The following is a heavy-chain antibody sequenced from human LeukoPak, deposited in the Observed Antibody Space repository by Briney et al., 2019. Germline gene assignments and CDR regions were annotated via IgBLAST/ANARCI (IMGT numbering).Heavy chain of an antibody. CDR1: GGTFSSYA. D-gene: IGHD3-10*01. Sequence: SVKVSCKASGGTFSSYATSWVRQAPGQGLEWMGGIIPIFGTANYAQKFQGRVTITADESTSTAYMELSSLRSEDTAVYYCARDLGRSSYGSGSYYKQYFDYWGQGTLVTVSS. J-gene: IGHJ4*02. CDR3: ARDLGRSSYGSGSYYKQYFDY. CDR2: IIPIFGTA. V-gene: IGHV1-69*13.